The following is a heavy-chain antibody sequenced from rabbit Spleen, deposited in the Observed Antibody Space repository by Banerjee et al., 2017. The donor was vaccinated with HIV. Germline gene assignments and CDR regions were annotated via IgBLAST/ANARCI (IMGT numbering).Heavy chain of an antibody. CDR3: VRGASSSGYYNL. Sequence: QEQLVESGGGLVQPGGSLKLSCTASGFDLSRYGVSWVRQAPGKGLEWIGYIDPVFGATYYATWVNGRFTISSHNAQNTLYLQMTSLTAADTATYFCVRGASSSGYYNLWGPGTLVTVS. CDR2: IDPVFGAT. J-gene: IGHJ4*01. V-gene: IGHV1S47*01. CDR1: GFDLSRYG. D-gene: IGHD1-1*01.